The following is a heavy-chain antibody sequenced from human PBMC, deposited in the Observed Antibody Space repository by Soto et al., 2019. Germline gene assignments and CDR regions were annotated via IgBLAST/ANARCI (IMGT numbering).Heavy chain of an antibody. D-gene: IGHD3-9*01. Sequence: SETLSLTCTVSGGSVSSNKYYWTRIPQPPGQGLEWIGYIYYSGSTYYSSSLKSRVTISVDKSKNQFSLKLNSVTAADTAVYYCASVDILTVYGCMDVWGQGTTVTVSS. CDR1: GGSVSSNKYY. J-gene: IGHJ6*02. V-gene: IGHV4-30-4*08. CDR3: ASVDILTVYGCMDV. CDR2: IYYSGST.